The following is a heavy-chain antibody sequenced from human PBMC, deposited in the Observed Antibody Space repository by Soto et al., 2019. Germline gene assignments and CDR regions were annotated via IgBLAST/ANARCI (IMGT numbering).Heavy chain of an antibody. V-gene: IGHV3-23*01. CDR3: AFLAHGKFDY. CDR2: ISDSADRI. J-gene: IGHJ4*02. CDR1: GFSFSSNS. Sequence: EVQLLESGGGLVQPGGSLRLSCKASGFSFSSNSMGWLRQAPGKGLDWVSSISDSADRIYYADSVRGRFTFSRDNSKNMMYLQRNSLRAEDTAVYYCAFLAHGKFDYWGQGALVTVSS. D-gene: IGHD1-26*01.